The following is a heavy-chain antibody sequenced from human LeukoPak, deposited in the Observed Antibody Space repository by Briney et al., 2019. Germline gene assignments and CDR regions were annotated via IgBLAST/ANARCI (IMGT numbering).Heavy chain of an antibody. CDR2: ISAYNGNT. J-gene: IGHJ6*02. D-gene: IGHD3-22*01. CDR3: ARAGPTMIVAVTDHYGMDV. CDR1: GYTFTSYG. V-gene: IGHV1-18*01. Sequence: ASVKVSCKASGYTFTSYGISWMRQAPGQGLEWMGWISAYNGNTNYAQKLQGRVTMTTDTSTSTAYMELRSLRSDDTAVYYCARAGPTMIVAVTDHYGMDVWGQGTTVTVSS.